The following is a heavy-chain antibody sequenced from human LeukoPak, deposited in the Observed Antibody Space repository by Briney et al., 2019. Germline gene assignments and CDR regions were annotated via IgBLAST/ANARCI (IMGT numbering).Heavy chain of an antibody. CDR1: VVTFRRDA. V-gene: IGHV3-23*01. D-gene: IGHD5-12*01. CDR2: ISGIGGIT. J-gene: IGHJ3*02. Sequence: GGALRLSCAASVVTFRRDAMSGGREAPGGGGEGGSPISGIGGITYYADSMKGRFTTSRDNSKNTLYLQMNSLRAEDTAVYYCAKDPRAYDHDAFDIWGQGTMVTVSS. CDR3: AKDPRAYDHDAFDI.